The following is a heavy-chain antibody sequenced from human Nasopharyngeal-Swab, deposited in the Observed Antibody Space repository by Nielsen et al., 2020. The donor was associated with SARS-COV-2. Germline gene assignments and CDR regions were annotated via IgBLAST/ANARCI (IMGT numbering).Heavy chain of an antibody. Sequence: GGSLRLSCAASGFTFSSYAMHWVRQAPGKGLEWVAVISYDGSNKYYADSVKGRFTISRDNSKNTLYLQMNSLRAEDTAVYYCAKGQQWLVQNFDYWGQGTLVTVSS. CDR2: ISYDGSNK. CDR3: AKGQQWLVQNFDY. V-gene: IGHV3-30-3*01. J-gene: IGHJ4*02. D-gene: IGHD6-19*01. CDR1: GFTFSSYA.